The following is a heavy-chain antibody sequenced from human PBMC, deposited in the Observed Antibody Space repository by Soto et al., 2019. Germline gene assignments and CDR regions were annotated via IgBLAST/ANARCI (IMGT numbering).Heavy chain of an antibody. CDR1: GGSMSRYY. J-gene: IGHJ5*02. D-gene: IGHD1-1*01. Sequence: SETLSLTCTVSGGSMSRYYWTWIRQPPGKGLEWIGNIHYTGSTNYNPSLKSRVTILLGTSTSQFSLKVSSVTAADTAVYHCARDLTISSTDGPLDPWGHGTLVTVSS. CDR3: ARDLTISSTDGPLDP. V-gene: IGHV4-59*01. CDR2: IHYTGST.